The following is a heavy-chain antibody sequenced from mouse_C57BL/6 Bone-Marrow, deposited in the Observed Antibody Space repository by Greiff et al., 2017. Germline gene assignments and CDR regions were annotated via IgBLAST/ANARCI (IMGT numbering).Heavy chain of an antibody. CDR2: FHPYNDDT. J-gene: IGHJ4*01. V-gene: IGHV1-47*01. CDR3: EMVCYGYDNYAWGY. Sequence: VQLQQPGAELVKPGASVKMSCKASGYTFTTYSIEWMKQNHGKSLEWIGNFHPYNDDTKYNEKFKGKATLTVDKSSSTVYLELSRLTSDDSAVYCYEMVCYGYDNYAWGYWGQGTSVPVTS. D-gene: IGHD2-2*01. CDR1: GYTFTTYS.